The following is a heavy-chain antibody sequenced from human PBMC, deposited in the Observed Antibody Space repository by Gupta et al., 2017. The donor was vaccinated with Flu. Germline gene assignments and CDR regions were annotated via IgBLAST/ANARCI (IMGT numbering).Heavy chain of an antibody. V-gene: IGHV3-23*01. CDR2: ISGSSGSI. CDR1: GFTFSSYA. J-gene: IGHJ4*02. Sequence: EVQLWESGGVVVQPGESLRLSCAVSGFTFSSYAMTWVRQAPGKGLEWVCSISGSSGSIYYEDSVKGRFTISRDNSQNTLYLQMNSLRAEDTAVYFCARGIGGWRDLDYWGQGTLVTVSS. D-gene: IGHD3-3*01. CDR3: ARGIGGWRDLDY.